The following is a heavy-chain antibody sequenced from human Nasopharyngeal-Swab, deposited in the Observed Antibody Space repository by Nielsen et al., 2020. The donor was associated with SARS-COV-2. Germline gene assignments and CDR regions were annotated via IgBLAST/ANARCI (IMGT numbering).Heavy chain of an antibody. D-gene: IGHD3-16*01. V-gene: IGHV3-30*03. CDR1: GFTFTSYG. CDR3: ARERASGLVY. CDR2: ISYDGVKQ. Sequence: GESLKISCAASGFTFTSYGMHWVRQAPGKGLEWVAVISYDGVKQHYADSVKGRFTISRDNAKNSLYLQMNSLRAEDTAVYYCARERASGLVYWGQGTLVTVSS. J-gene: IGHJ4*02.